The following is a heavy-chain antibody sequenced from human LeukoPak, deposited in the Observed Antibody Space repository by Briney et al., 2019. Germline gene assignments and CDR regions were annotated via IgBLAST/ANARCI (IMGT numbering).Heavy chain of an antibody. J-gene: IGHJ5*02. D-gene: IGHD3-3*01. V-gene: IGHV4-59*11. CDR2: IYYSGST. CDR1: GGSISSHY. CDR3: AREIAPRITIFGVVFSNWFDP. Sequence: PSETLSLTCTVSGGSISSHYWSWIRQPPGKGLEWIGYIYYSGSTNYNPSLKSRVTISVDTPKNQFSLKLGSVTAADTAVYYCAREIAPRITIFGVVFSNWFDPWGQGTLVTVSS.